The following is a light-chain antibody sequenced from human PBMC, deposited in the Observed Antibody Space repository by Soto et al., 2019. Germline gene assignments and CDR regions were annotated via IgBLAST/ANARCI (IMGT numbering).Light chain of an antibody. J-gene: IGKJ1*01. CDR1: QNVRSN. V-gene: IGKV3-15*01. Sequence: EIVMTQSPATLSVSPGGGATLSCRASQNVRSNLAWYQQRPGQAPRILIYGASTRATGIPTRFSGSGSGTEFTLTISILQSEDFAVYYCQQYTNWRTFGQGTKVEIK. CDR2: GAS. CDR3: QQYTNWRT.